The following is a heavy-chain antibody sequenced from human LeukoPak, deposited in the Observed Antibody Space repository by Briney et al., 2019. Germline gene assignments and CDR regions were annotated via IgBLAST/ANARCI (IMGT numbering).Heavy chain of an antibody. CDR2: IRYDGSNE. J-gene: IGHJ6*03. D-gene: IGHD3-10*01. Sequence: GGSLRLSCAASGFTFSSYGMHWVRQAPGKGLEWVAFIRYDGSNEYYADSVKGQFTISRDNSKNTLYLQMNSLRAEDTAVYYCARDGYHYYGSGTYFGYYYMDVWGKGTTVTISS. V-gene: IGHV3-30*02. CDR3: ARDGYHYYGSGTYFGYYYMDV. CDR1: GFTFSSYG.